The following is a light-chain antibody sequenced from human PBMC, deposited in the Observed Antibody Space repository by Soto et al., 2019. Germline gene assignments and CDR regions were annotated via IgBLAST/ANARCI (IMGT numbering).Light chain of an antibody. Sequence: QSALTQPASVSGSPGQSITISCTGTSSDVGGYNYVSWYQQHPAKAPKLMIYEVSNRPSGVSHRFSGSKSGNTASLTISGLQADDEADYYCFSYTTSSTLVFGGGTKVTVL. CDR3: FSYTTSSTLV. J-gene: IGLJ3*02. CDR1: SSDVGGYNY. V-gene: IGLV2-14*01. CDR2: EVS.